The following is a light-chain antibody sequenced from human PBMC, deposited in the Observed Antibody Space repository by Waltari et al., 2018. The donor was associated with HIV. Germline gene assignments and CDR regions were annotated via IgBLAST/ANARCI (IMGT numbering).Light chain of an antibody. V-gene: IGLV2-18*02. CDR1: SSDVGSYNR. CDR3: SSYTSSSTFV. Sequence: QSALTQPPSVSGSPGQSVTISCTGTSSDVGSYNRVSWYQQPPGTAPKLMIYEVSNRPAGLPDRFYGSKSGNAASLTIAGLQAEDAADYYCSSYTSSSTFVFGGGTKLTVL. J-gene: IGLJ2*01. CDR2: EVS.